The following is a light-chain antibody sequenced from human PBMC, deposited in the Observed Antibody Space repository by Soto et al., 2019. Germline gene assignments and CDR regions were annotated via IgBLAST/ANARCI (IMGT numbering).Light chain of an antibody. J-gene: IGLJ2*01. CDR3: QSYDSGGSASV. Sequence: QSVLTQPPSVSGAPGQRVSISCSGRSSNIGAGFDVHWYQQFPGAAPKLLIYSDVNRPSGVPYRFSASKSGTSASLTITGLQTEDEAHYYGQSYDSGGSASVFGGGTKLTVL. CDR2: SDV. V-gene: IGLV1-40*01. CDR1: SSNIGAGFD.